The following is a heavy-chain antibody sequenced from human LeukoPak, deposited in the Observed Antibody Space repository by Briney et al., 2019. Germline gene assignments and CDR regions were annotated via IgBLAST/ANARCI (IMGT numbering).Heavy chain of an antibody. CDR3: ARVAYSGGWAYFDY. D-gene: IGHD6-19*01. Sequence: SETLSLTCTVSGGSFSSSSYYWGWIRQPPGKGLEWIGSIYYSGSTYYNPSLKSRVTISVDTSKNQFSLKLSSVTAADTAVYYCARVAYSGGWAYFDYWGQGTLVTVSS. CDR2: IYYSGST. CDR1: GGSFSSSSYY. V-gene: IGHV4-39*01. J-gene: IGHJ4*02.